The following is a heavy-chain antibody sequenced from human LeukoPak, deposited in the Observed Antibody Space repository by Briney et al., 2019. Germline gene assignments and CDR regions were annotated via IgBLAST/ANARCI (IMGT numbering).Heavy chain of an antibody. J-gene: IGHJ4*02. Sequence: VASVKVSCKASGYTFTSYGISWVRPAPGQGLEWMGWISAYNGNTNYAQKLQGRVTMTTDTSTSTAYMELRSLRSDDTAVYYCARDRRVRGTEENYFDYWGQGTLVTVSS. CDR1: GYTFTSYG. V-gene: IGHV1-18*01. CDR3: ARDRRVRGTEENYFDY. D-gene: IGHD3-10*01. CDR2: ISAYNGNT.